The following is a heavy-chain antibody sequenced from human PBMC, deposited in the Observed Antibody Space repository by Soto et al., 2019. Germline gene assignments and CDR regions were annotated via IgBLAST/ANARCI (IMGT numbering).Heavy chain of an antibody. CDR1: GGTVSSYA. CDR2: IIPIFGTA. D-gene: IGHD2-21*01. Sequence: SVKVCCKASGGTVSSYAISWVRQAPGQGLEWMGGIIPIFGTANYAQKFQGRVTITADESTSTAYMELSSLRSEDTAVYYCAREEIYGDCFDYWGQGTLVTVSS. J-gene: IGHJ4*02. V-gene: IGHV1-69*13. CDR3: AREEIYGDCFDY.